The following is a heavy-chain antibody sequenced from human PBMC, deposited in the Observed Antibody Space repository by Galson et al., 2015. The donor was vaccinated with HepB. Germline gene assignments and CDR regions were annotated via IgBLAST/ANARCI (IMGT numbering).Heavy chain of an antibody. Sequence: SLRLSCAASGFTFSSYAMHWVRQASGKGLEWVSFISSDGSVVTYADSVKGRFTISRDSSRNTLYLQMNSLRVEDTAVYYCAKRDFGKECDLLYWGQGTLATVSS. CDR1: GFTFSSYA. J-gene: IGHJ4*02. D-gene: IGHD4-17*01. CDR3: AKRDFGKECDLLY. CDR2: ISSDGSVV. V-gene: IGHV3-30*18.